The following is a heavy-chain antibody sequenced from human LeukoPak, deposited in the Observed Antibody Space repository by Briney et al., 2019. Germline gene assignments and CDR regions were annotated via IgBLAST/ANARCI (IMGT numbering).Heavy chain of an antibody. CDR3: ARGPSLSSSHY. CDR2: IYPGDSDT. CDR1: GYSFTSYW. D-gene: IGHD2-2*01. V-gene: IGHV5-51*01. Sequence: GASLKISRKGSGYSFTSYWIGWARQMPGKGLEWMGIIYPGDSDTRYSPSFQGQVTISADKSISTAYLQWSSLKASDTAMYYCARGPSLSSSHYWGQGTLVTVSS. J-gene: IGHJ4*02.